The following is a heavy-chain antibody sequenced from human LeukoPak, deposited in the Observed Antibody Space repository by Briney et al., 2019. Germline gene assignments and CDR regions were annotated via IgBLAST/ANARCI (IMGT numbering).Heavy chain of an antibody. D-gene: IGHD4-17*01. V-gene: IGHV7-4-1*02. CDR2: INTNTGNP. Sequence: ASVKVSCKASGYTFTNFPMNWVRQAPGQGLEWMGSINTNTGNPTYARAFTGRFVFSLDTSVSTAYLQITSLETEDTAVYYCARATTVTSFRIEYFQLWGQGTLVTVSS. CDR1: GYTFTNFP. J-gene: IGHJ1*01. CDR3: ARATTVTSFRIEYFQL.